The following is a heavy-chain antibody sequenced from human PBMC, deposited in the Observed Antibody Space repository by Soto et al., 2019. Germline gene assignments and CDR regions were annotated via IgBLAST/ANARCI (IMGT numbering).Heavy chain of an antibody. J-gene: IGHJ4*02. CDR2: INPNSGGT. V-gene: IGHV1-2*04. D-gene: IGHD1-26*01. Sequence: QVQLVQSGAEVKKPGASVKFSCKASGYTFTGYYMHCVRQAPGQGLEWMGWINPNSGGTNYAQTFQGWVIMTRYTSISTVYMDLSRLRSDDTAVYYCARSWNKVGAAFAVGYFDFWGLGTLVTVSS. CDR1: GYTFTGYY. CDR3: ARSWNKVGAAFAVGYFDF.